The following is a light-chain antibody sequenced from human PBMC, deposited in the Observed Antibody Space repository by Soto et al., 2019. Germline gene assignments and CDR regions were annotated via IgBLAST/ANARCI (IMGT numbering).Light chain of an antibody. Sequence: SVLTQSPGTLSLSPGERASLSCRASQAISGDYLAWYQHKPGQAPRLLMYGASSRATGIPDRFSGSGPGTDFTLNISRLELEDFAVYHCQQYGTSPPITLGQGTRLEIK. J-gene: IGKJ5*01. CDR1: QAISGDY. CDR3: QQYGTSPPIT. CDR2: GAS. V-gene: IGKV3-20*01.